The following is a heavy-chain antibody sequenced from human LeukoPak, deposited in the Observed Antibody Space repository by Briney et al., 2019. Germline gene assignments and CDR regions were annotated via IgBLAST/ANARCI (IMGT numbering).Heavy chain of an antibody. CDR3: AKDRSVLLWFGELSEPFDY. J-gene: IGHJ4*02. Sequence: GGSLRLSCAASGFTFSSYAMSWVRQAPGKGLEWVSAISGSGGSTYYADSVKGRFTISRDNSKNTLYLQMNSLRAEDTAVYYCAKDRSVLLWFGELSEPFDYWGQGTLVTVSS. V-gene: IGHV3-23*01. D-gene: IGHD3-10*01. CDR1: GFTFSSYA. CDR2: ISGSGGST.